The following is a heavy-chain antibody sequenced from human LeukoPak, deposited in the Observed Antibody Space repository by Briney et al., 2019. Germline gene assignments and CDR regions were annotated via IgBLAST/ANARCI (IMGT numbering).Heavy chain of an antibody. Sequence: GASVKVSCKASGYTFTSYDINWVRQATGQGLEWMGWMNPNSGNTGYAQKFQGRVTITRNTSISTAYMELSSLRSEDTAVYYCARGGTTTVVTGDNWFDPWGQGTLVTVSS. CDR3: ARGGTTTVVTGDNWFDP. J-gene: IGHJ5*02. D-gene: IGHD4-23*01. V-gene: IGHV1-8*03. CDR2: MNPNSGNT. CDR1: GYTFTSYD.